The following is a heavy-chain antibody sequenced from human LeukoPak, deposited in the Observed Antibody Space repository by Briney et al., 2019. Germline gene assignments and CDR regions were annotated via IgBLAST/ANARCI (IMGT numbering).Heavy chain of an antibody. J-gene: IGHJ4*02. CDR1: GFTFSSYE. D-gene: IGHD3-3*02. V-gene: IGHV3-48*03. CDR3: ASPRSGICTN. CDR2: ISSSGSTI. Sequence: GGSLRLSCAASGFTFSSYEMNWVRQAPGKGLEWVSYISSSGSTIYYADSVKGRFTISRDNAKNSLYLQMNSLRAEDTAVYYCASPRSGICTNWGQGTLVTVSS.